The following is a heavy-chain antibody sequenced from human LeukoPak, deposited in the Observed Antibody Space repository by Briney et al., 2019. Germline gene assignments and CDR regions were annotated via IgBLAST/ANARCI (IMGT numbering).Heavy chain of an antibody. J-gene: IGHJ6*03. D-gene: IGHD1-26*01. CDR3: XTDXGXYSXSYSSYYYYMDV. CDR2: FDPEDGET. Sequence: GASVKVSCKVSGYTLTELSMHWVRQAPGKGLEWMGGFDPEDGETIYAQKFQGRVTMTEDTSTDTAYMELSSLRSEDTAVYYCXTDXGXYSXSYSSYYYYMDVWGKGTTVTVSS. CDR1: GYTLTELS. V-gene: IGHV1-24*01.